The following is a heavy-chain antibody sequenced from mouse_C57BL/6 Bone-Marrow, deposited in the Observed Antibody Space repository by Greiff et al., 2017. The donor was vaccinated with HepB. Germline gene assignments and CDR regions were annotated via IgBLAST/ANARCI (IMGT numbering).Heavy chain of an antibody. V-gene: IGHV5-17*01. CDR1: GFTFSDYG. J-gene: IGHJ2*01. CDR2: ISSGSSTI. CDR3: ARGPYYYGSRDYFDY. Sequence: EVKVVESGGGLVKPGGSLKLSCAASGFTFSDYGMHWVRQAPEKGLEWVAYISSGSSTIYYADTVKGRFTISRDNAKNTLFLQMTSLRSEDTAMYYCARGPYYYGSRDYFDYWGQGTTLTVSS. D-gene: IGHD1-1*01.